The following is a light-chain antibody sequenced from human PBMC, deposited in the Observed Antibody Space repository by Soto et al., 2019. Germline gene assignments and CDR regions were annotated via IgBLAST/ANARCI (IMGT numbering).Light chain of an antibody. J-gene: IGKJ1*01. Sequence: DIQMTQSPSTLSASVGDRVTITCRASQSISSWLAWYQQKPGKAPKLLIYDASSLESGVPSRFSGSGSGTEFTLTISSLQPDDFAIYYCQQTYTTPRTFGQGTKVEI. CDR3: QQTYTTPRT. CDR1: QSISSW. CDR2: DAS. V-gene: IGKV1-5*01.